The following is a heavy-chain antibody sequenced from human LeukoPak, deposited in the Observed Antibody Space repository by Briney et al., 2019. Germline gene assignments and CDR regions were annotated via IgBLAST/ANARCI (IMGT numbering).Heavy chain of an antibody. CDR1: GVTFSSYG. Sequence: HPGGSLRLSCAASGVTFSSYGMHWVRQAPGKGLEWVAFIRDDGINKFYSDSVKGRFTISRDNSKNTLYLQMNSLRTEDAAVYYCTTDPSGTYSYYLHYWGQGTLVTVSS. V-gene: IGHV3-30*02. CDR3: TTDPSGTYSYYLHY. D-gene: IGHD1-26*01. J-gene: IGHJ4*02. CDR2: IRDDGINK.